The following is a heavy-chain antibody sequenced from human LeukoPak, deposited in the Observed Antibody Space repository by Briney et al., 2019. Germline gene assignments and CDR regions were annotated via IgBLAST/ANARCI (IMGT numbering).Heavy chain of an antibody. D-gene: IGHD3-3*01. V-gene: IGHV4-61*02. CDR2: IYTSGST. CDR3: ARERVISVGYDFWSGYYGGYFDY. Sequence: SETLSLTCTVSGGSISSGSYYWSWIRQPAGKGLEWIGRIYTSGSTNYNPSLKSRVTISVDTSKNQFSLKLSSVTAADTAVYYCARERVISVGYDFWSGYYGGYFDYWGQGTLVTVSS. J-gene: IGHJ4*02. CDR1: GGSISSGSYY.